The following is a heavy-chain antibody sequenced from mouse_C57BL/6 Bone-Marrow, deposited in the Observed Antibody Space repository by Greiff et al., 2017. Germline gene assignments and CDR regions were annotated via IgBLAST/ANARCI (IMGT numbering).Heavy chain of an antibody. D-gene: IGHD2-4*01. V-gene: IGHV1-63*01. J-gene: IGHJ2*01. CDR2: IYPGGGYT. CDR1: GYTFTNYW. Sequence: VKLVESGAELVRPGTSVKMSCKASGYTFTNYWIGWAKQRPGHGLEWIGDIYPGGGYTNYNEKFKGKATLTADKSSSTAYMQFSSLTSEDSAIYYCARGVITTYYFDYWGQGTTLTVSS. CDR3: ARGVITTYYFDY.